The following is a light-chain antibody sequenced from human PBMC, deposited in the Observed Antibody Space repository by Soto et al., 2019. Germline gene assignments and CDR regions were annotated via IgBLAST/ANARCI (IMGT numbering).Light chain of an antibody. V-gene: IGKV3-20*01. CDR2: GAS. J-gene: IGKJ3*01. CDR1: QSVRSSY. Sequence: EIVLTQSPCTLSLSPGERATLSCRASQSVRSSYLAWYQQRPGQAPRLLIYGASNRATGTPDRFSGSGSGTDFSLTISRLEPEDFAVYYCQQYGNKPGMTFGPGTKVDIK. CDR3: QQYGNKPGMT.